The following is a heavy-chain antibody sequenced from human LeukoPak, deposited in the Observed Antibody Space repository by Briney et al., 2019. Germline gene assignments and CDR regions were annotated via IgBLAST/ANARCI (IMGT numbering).Heavy chain of an antibody. CDR3: ATLGGIAAADLDY. V-gene: IGHV1-69-2*01. CDR2: VDPEDGET. CDR1: GYTFTDYY. D-gene: IGHD6-13*01. J-gene: IGHJ4*02. Sequence: ASVNISCKVSGYTFTDYYMHWVQQAPGKGLEWMGLVDPEDGETIYAEKFQGRVTITAETSTDTAYMELSSLRSEDTSVYYCATLGGIAAADLDYWGQGTLVTVSS.